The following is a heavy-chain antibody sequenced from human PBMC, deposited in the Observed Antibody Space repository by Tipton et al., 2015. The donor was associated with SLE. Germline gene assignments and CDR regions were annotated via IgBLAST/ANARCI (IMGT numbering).Heavy chain of an antibody. CDR2: VNHSGST. Sequence: TLSLTCAVYGGSFSGYYWSWIRQPPGKGLEWIGEVNHSGSTNYNPSPKSRVTISVDTSKNQFSLILRSVTAADTAVYYCASGILTGNAAFDVWGQGTMVTVSP. CDR3: ASGILTGNAAFDV. CDR1: GGSFSGYY. J-gene: IGHJ3*01. D-gene: IGHD3-9*01. V-gene: IGHV4-34*01.